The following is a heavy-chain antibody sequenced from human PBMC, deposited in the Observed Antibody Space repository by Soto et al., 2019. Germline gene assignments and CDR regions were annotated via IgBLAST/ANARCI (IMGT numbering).Heavy chain of an antibody. D-gene: IGHD6-19*01. CDR3: ARMYSSGSGWFHP. J-gene: IGHJ5*02. CDR2: FYSSGSI. Sequence: SESLSLTCFVHVYSISAGGYYWSWIRHHPGKGLEWIGSFYSSGSIIYNPSLRSRVSISGDTSGNQFSMSLASVTAADTARYYCARMYSSGSGWFHPWGQGTLVTVSS. V-gene: IGHV4-39*07. CDR1: VYSISAGGYY.